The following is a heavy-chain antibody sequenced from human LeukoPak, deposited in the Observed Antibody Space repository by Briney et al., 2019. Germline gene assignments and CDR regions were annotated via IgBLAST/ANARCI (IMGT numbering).Heavy chain of an antibody. J-gene: IGHJ4*02. V-gene: IGHV3-21*01. D-gene: IGHD6-19*01. Sequence: GGSLRLTCAASGFTFSSYGMNWVRQAPGKGLEWVSYISSSNYYINYADSVKGRFTISRDNAKNALSLQMNSLRAEDTAVYYCSRGRSGWYQDYWGQGTLVTVSS. CDR3: SRGRSGWYQDY. CDR1: GFTFSSYG. CDR2: ISSSNYYI.